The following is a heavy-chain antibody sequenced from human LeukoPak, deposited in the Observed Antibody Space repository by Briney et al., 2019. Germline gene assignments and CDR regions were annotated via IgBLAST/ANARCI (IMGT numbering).Heavy chain of an antibody. CDR3: ARDIPNYYDSSGYPRGYYYGMDV. D-gene: IGHD3-22*01. J-gene: IGHJ6*02. Sequence: GGSLRLSCAASGFTVSSNYMSWVRQAPGKGLEWVSVIYSGGSTYYADSVKGRFTISRDNPKNTLYLQMNSLRAEDTAVYYCARDIPNYYDSSGYPRGYYYGMDVWGQGTTVTVSS. CDR2: IYSGGST. CDR1: GFTVSSNY. V-gene: IGHV3-66*01.